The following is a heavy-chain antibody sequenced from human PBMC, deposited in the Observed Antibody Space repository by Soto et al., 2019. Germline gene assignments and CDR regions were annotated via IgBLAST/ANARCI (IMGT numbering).Heavy chain of an antibody. J-gene: IGHJ6*02. CDR2: ISGSGGST. D-gene: IGHD3-22*01. Sequence: VGSLRLSCAASGFTFSSYAMSWVRHAPGKGLERVSAISGSGGSTYYADSVKGRFTISRDNSKNTLYLQMNSLRAEDTAVYYCATPPGRITMIVVATNTQSVFEMWGQRTRVTVCS. CDR3: ATPPGRITMIVVATNTQSVFEM. V-gene: IGHV3-23*01. CDR1: GFTFSSYA.